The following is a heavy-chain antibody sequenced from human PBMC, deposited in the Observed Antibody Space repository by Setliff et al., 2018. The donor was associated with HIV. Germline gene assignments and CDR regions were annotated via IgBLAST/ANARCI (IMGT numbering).Heavy chain of an antibody. CDR1: GVSISGHF. CDR2: ISYTGIT. Sequence: SETLSLTCFVSGVSISGHFWGWIRQPPGKGLEWIGSISYTGITNYNPSLKSRVTISIDTSKNQFSLRLRSVTAADTAVYYCARLSGDYYYFDYWGQGTLVTVSS. V-gene: IGHV4-59*08. CDR3: ARLSGDYYYFDY. D-gene: IGHD2-21*02. J-gene: IGHJ4*02.